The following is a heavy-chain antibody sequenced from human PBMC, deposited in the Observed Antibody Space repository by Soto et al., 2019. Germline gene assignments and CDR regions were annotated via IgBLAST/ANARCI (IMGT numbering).Heavy chain of an antibody. J-gene: IGHJ4*02. CDR3: ARDSSGFWSGYQGF. CDR1: GFIFSSHW. V-gene: IGHV3-7*03. D-gene: IGHD3-3*01. Sequence: GGSLRLSGAASGFIFSSHWMTWVRQAPGKGLEWVATIKQDGSEKYYVDSVKGRFTISRDNAKNSLYLQMNSLRAEDTAVYYCARDSSGFWSGYQGFWGQGTLVTVSS. CDR2: IKQDGSEK.